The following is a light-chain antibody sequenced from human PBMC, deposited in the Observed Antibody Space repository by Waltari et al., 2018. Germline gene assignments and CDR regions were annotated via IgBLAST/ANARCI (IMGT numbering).Light chain of an antibody. Sequence: SYELTQPPSVSVSPGQTASIPCSGDGMGNKYVSWFKQRPGQSPVLVIYEDAKRPSGVPARISGSNSEHMATLTISGTQATDESDYYCQAWDPTSHVTFGGGTKLTVL. CDR3: QAWDPTSHVT. J-gene: IGLJ2*01. CDR2: EDA. V-gene: IGLV3-1*01. CDR1: GMGNKY.